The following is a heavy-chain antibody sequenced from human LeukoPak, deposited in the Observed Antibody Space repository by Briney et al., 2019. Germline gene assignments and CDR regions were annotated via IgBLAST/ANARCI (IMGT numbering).Heavy chain of an antibody. CDR3: ARGFYDSSGYYYNLNWFDP. V-gene: IGHV1-2*02. J-gene: IGHJ5*02. D-gene: IGHD3-22*01. Sequence: ASVKVSCKASGYTFSGYYMHWVRQAPGQGLEWMGWINPNSGGTNYAQKFQGRVTMTRDTSISTAYMELSRLRSDDTAVYYCARGFYDSSGYYYNLNWFDPWGQGTLVTVSS. CDR2: INPNSGGT. CDR1: GYTFSGYY.